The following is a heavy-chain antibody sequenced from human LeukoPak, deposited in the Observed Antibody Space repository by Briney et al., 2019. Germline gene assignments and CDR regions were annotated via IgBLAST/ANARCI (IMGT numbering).Heavy chain of an antibody. V-gene: IGHV3-48*01. CDR1: GFTFSDYN. J-gene: IGHJ4*02. CDR3: ARGSYESSGYYSGARARADY. CDR2: ISGSGTSGNVV. Sequence: PGGSLRLSCAASGFTFSDYNMNWVRQAPGKGLEWLSYISGSGTSGNVVYYAGSVKGRFIISRDNARNSLDLQMNSVRAEDTAVYYCARGSYESSGYYSGARARADYWGQGTLVTVSS. D-gene: IGHD3-22*01.